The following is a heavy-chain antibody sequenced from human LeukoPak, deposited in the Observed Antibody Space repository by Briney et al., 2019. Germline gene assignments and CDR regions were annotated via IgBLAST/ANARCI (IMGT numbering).Heavy chain of an antibody. CDR2: ISSSSSTI. CDR3: ARGSGFLEWSHNWFDP. V-gene: IGHV3-48*01. D-gene: IGHD3-3*01. CDR1: GFTFSSYS. J-gene: IGHJ5*02. Sequence: GGSLRLSCAASGFTFSSYSMNWVRQAPGKGLEWVSYISSSSSTIYYADSVKGRFTISRDNAKNSLYLQMNSLRAEDTAVYYCARGSGFLEWSHNWFDPWGQGTLVTVSS.